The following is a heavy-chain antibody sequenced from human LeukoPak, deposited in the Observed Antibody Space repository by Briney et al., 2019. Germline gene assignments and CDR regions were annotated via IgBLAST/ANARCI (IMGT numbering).Heavy chain of an antibody. CDR1: GFTFSSYS. J-gene: IGHJ6*02. D-gene: IGHD6-19*01. V-gene: IGHV3-66*02. Sequence: GGSLRLSCAASGFTFSSYSMNWVRQAPGKGLEWVSVIYSGGSTYYADSVKGRFTISRDNSKNTLYLQMNSLRAEDTAVYYCARDKGWALGMDVWGQGTTVTVSS. CDR2: IYSGGST. CDR3: ARDKGWALGMDV.